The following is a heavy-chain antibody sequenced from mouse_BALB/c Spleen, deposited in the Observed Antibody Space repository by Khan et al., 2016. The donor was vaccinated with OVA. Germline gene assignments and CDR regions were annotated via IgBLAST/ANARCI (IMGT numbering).Heavy chain of an antibody. Sequence: EVELVESGGGLVQPGGSRKLSCAASGFTFSSFGMHWVRQAPEKGLEWVAYFSRGSSTIYYADTVKGRFTISRDNPKNTLFLQMTSLRSEDTAMYYCATYGWWDWGAGTTVTVSS. CDR2: FSRGSSTI. J-gene: IGHJ1*01. V-gene: IGHV5-17*02. CDR1: GFTFSSFG. CDR3: ATYGWWD. D-gene: IGHD1-1*01.